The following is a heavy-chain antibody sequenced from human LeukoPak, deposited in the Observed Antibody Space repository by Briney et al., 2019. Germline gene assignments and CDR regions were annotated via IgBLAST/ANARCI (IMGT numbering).Heavy chain of an antibody. J-gene: IGHJ4*02. CDR2: IWYDGSNK. D-gene: IGHD3-10*01. CDR3: ARDGVYYGSGSPYFDY. V-gene: IGHV3-33*01. CDR1: GFTFSSYG. Sequence: GGSLRLSCAASGFTFSSYGMHWVRQAPGKGLEWVAVIWYDGSNKYYADSVKGRFTISRDNSKNTLYLQMNSLRAEDTAVYYCARDGVYYGSGSPYFDYWGQGTLVTVSS.